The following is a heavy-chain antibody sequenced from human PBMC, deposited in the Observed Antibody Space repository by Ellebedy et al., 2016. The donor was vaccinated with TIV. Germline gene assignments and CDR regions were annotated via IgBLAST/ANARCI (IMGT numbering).Heavy chain of an antibody. CDR3: ARQGERPFDH. CDR1: GYSFTNYW. Sequence: GESLKISCKASGYSFTNYWIGWVRQMPGKGLEWMGIIYPGDSNIRYSPSFQGQVTISADKSISTAYLHLSSLKASDTAIYYCARQGERPFDHWGQGTLVTVSS. D-gene: IGHD1-1*01. V-gene: IGHV5-51*01. J-gene: IGHJ4*02. CDR2: IYPGDSNI.